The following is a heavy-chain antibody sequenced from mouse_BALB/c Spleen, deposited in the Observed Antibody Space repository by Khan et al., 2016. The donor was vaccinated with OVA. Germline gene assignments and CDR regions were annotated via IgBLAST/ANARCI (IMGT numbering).Heavy chain of an antibody. CDR3: ARRGYDYGRGALFAY. V-gene: IGHV2-2*02. Sequence: QVQLKQSGPGLVQPSQSLSITCTVSGFSLTNYSLHWVRQSPGKGLEWLGVILRAGSTDYNASFKSRLTIRKYNSRSQVFFKMNSLQPNDKDIYYCARRGYDYGRGALFAYWGQGTLVTVSA. CDR2: ILRAGST. D-gene: IGHD2-4*01. J-gene: IGHJ3*01. CDR1: GFSLTNYS.